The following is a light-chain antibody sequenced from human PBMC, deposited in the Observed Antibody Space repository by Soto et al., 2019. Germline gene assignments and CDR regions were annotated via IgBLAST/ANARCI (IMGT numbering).Light chain of an antibody. CDR1: QSVNTN. CDR3: QQYGVSPMYT. V-gene: IGKV3-15*01. CDR2: GAS. Sequence: ETVMTQSPATLSVSLGERATLSCRASQSVNTNLAWYQQKPGQAPRLLIYGASIRATGVPARFSGSGSGTDFTLTISRLEPEDFAVYYCQQYGVSPMYTFGQGTKLEVK. J-gene: IGKJ2*01.